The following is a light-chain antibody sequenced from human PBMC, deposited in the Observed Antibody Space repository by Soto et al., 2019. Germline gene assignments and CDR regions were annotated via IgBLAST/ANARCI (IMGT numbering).Light chain of an antibody. V-gene: IGLV4-69*01. CDR1: SGHSSYA. Sequence: QSVLTQSPSASASLGASVKLTCTLSSGHSSYAIAWHQQQPEKGPRYLMKLNSDGSHSKGDGIPDRFSGSSSGAERYLTISSPQSEDEADYYCQPWGTGIPGVFGGGTTLTVL. CDR3: QPWGTGIPGV. J-gene: IGLJ3*02. CDR2: LNSDGSH.